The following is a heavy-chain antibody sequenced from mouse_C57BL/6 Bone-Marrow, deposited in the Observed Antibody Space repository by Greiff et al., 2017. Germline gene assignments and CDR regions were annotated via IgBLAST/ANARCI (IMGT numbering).Heavy chain of an antibody. V-gene: IGHV3-6*01. CDR1: GYSITSGYY. J-gene: IGHJ3*01. Sequence: EVQLQESGPGLVKPSQSLSLTCSVTGYSITSGYYWNWIRQFPGNKLEWMGYISYDGSNNYNPSLKNRISITRDTSKNQFFLKLNSVTTEDTATYYCARNSNYEAWFAYWGQGTLVTVSA. D-gene: IGHD2-5*01. CDR2: ISYDGSN. CDR3: ARNSNYEAWFAY.